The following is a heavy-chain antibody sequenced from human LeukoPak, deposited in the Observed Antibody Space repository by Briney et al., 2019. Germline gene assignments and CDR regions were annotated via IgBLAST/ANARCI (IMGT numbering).Heavy chain of an antibody. Sequence: GESLKISCQGSGCSFANYWIGWVRQMPGKGLEWMGIIYPGDSDTTYSPSFQGQVTISADKSISTAYLQWSSLKASDTAMYYCALRGNSFDYWGQGTLVTVSS. CDR2: IYPGDSDT. V-gene: IGHV5-51*01. CDR3: ALRGNSFDY. CDR1: GCSFANYW. J-gene: IGHJ4*02.